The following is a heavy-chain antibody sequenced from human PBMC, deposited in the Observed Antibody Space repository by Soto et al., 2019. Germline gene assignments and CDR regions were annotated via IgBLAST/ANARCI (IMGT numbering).Heavy chain of an antibody. CDR2: ISAYNGNT. CDR1: GYTFTSYG. D-gene: IGHD2-2*01. V-gene: IGHV1-18*04. CDR3: ALDPGEDIVIVPAAIDGMVV. J-gene: IGHJ6*02. Sequence: QVQLVQSGAEVKKPGASVKVSCKASGYTFTSYGISWVRQAPGQGHEWMGWISAYNGNTNYAQKLQGRVTMMTDTSTSTAYMELRSLRSNDTAVYYCALDPGEDIVIVPAAIDGMVVLFQVTTVTVSS.